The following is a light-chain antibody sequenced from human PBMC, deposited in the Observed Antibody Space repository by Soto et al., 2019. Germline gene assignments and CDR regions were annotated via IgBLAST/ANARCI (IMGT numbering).Light chain of an antibody. J-gene: IGKJ1*01. Sequence: EIVLTQSPGTLSLSPGERATLSCRASQSVRSSYLAWYQQKPGQAPRLLIYAASSRATGIPDRFSGSGSGTDFTLTISRLEPEDFAVYYCQQYGSSPLAFGQGTKVQLK. V-gene: IGKV3-20*01. CDR2: AAS. CDR3: QQYGSSPLA. CDR1: QSVRSSY.